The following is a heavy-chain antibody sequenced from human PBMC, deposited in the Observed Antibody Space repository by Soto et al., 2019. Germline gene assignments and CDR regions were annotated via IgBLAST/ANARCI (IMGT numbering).Heavy chain of an antibody. Sequence: PSETQSLTCTVAGGYISSGGYYWSWNSQHPGKGLEWIGYIYYSGSTYYNPSLKSRVTISVDTSKNQFSLKLSSVTAADTAVYYCARGGVDRNTYYYDSSGYPDAFDIWGQGTMVTVSS. CDR2: IYYSGST. J-gene: IGHJ3*02. CDR1: GGYISSGGYY. CDR3: ARGGVDRNTYYYDSSGYPDAFDI. D-gene: IGHD3-22*01. V-gene: IGHV4-31*03.